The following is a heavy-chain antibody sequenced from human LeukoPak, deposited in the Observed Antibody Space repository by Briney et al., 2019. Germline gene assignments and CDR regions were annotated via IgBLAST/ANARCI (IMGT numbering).Heavy chain of an antibody. V-gene: IGHV4-30-2*01. J-gene: IGHJ4*02. CDR3: ARVDTGTFDY. D-gene: IGHD2-8*02. Sequence: SETLSLTCPVSGGSLRSGDYYWSWLRQPPGRGREGVGYIYHSGSNYYNPYINSRVTISLDRSTNHSALKLRSVPAADTAVYYCARVDTGTFDYWGQGTLVTVSS. CDR1: GGSLRSGDYY. CDR2: IYHSGSN.